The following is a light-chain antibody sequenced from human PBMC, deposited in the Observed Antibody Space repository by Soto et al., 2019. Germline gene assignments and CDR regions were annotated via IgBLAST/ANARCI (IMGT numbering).Light chain of an antibody. J-gene: IGKJ1*01. CDR1: QSLLHSTGYND. CDR2: LGS. Sequence: DIVMPQSPLSLPVTPGEPASISCRSSQSLLHSTGYNDLDWYLQRPGQSPQVLIYLGSNRASGVTDRVSGSGSGTDFTLKISRVEAEDVGVYYCMQPLQTPWTFGQGTKVEIK. V-gene: IGKV2-28*01. CDR3: MQPLQTPWT.